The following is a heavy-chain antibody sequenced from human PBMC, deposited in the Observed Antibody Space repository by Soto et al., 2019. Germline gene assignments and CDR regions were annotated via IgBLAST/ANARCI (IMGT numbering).Heavy chain of an antibody. CDR3: RRSSRYSTDV. CDR2: IYSIGST. CDR1: GGSFSSSSY. D-gene: IGHD6-13*01. V-gene: IGHV4-39*01. J-gene: IGHJ6*02. Sequence: QLQLQESGPGLVKPSETLSLTCTVSGGSFSSSSYCGWIRQPPGKGLEWIGSIYSIGSTDYNPSPKGRVTIPVYTSKTQFSRKLSSVTAADTTVDYCRRSSRYSTDVWGQGTTVTVSS.